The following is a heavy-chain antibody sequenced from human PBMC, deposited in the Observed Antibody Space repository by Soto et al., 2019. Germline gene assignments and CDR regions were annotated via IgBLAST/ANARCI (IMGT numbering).Heavy chain of an antibody. CDR1: GFTVSSNY. V-gene: IGHV3-66*01. J-gene: IGHJ6*02. CDR2: IYSGGST. D-gene: IGHD1-26*01. CDR3: ARAASGSYPGAYYYCGMDV. Sequence: GGSLRLSCAASGFTVSSNYMSWVRQAPGKGLEWVSVIYSGGSTYYADSVKGRFTIARDNSKNTLYLQKNSLRAEDKAVYYCARAASGSYPGAYYYCGMDVWGQGTTVTVSS.